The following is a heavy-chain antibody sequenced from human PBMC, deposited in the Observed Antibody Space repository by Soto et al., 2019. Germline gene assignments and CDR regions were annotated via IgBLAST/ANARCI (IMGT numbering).Heavy chain of an antibody. V-gene: IGHV1-2*04. CDR1: GYTFTGYY. CDR2: INPNNGGT. CDR3: ARDPIGGYSYGYDYYYYGMDV. Sequence: ASVKVSFKASGYTFTGYYMHWVRQAPGQGLEWMGWINPNNGGTNYAQKFQGWVTITRDTSTSTAYMELSRLRSDDTAVYYCARDPIGGYSYGYDYYYYGMDVSGQATTVTVSS. D-gene: IGHD5-18*01. J-gene: IGHJ6*02.